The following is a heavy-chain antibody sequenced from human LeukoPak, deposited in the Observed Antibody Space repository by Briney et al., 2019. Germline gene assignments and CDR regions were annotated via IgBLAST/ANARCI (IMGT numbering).Heavy chain of an antibody. CDR3: ARAPLGYCSGGSCYSGVDY. V-gene: IGHV3-53*05. D-gene: IGHD2-15*01. Sequence: GGSLRLSCAASGFTVSSNYMSWVRQAPGKGLEWVSVIYSGGSTYYADSVKGRFTISRDNSKNTLYLQMNSLRAEDTAVYYCARAPLGYCSGGSCYSGVDYWGQGALVTVSS. J-gene: IGHJ4*02. CDR2: IYSGGST. CDR1: GFTVSSNY.